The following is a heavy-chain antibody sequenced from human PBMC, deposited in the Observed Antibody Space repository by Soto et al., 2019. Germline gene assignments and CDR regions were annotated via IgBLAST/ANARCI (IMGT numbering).Heavy chain of an antibody. J-gene: IGHJ4*02. CDR1: GGTFSSYA. CDR2: IIPIFGTA. CDR3: ARVVESEQLVNVLVY. D-gene: IGHD6-6*01. V-gene: IGHV1-69*01. Sequence: QVQLVQSGAEVKKPGSSVKVSCTASGGTFSSYAISWVRQAPGQGLEWMGGIIPIFGTANYAQKFQGRVTITADESTSTAYMELSSLSSEDTAVYYCARVVESEQLVNVLVYWGQGTLVTVSS.